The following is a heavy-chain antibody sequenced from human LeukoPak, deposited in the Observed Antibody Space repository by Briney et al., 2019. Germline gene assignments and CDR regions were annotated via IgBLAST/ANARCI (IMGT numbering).Heavy chain of an antibody. CDR3: ARGTAATNLDY. CDR1: GGSISSYY. D-gene: IGHD6-13*01. CDR2: IYYSGST. V-gene: IGHV4-59*01. J-gene: IGHJ4*02. Sequence: SETLSLTCTVSGGSISSYYWSWIRRPPGKGLEWIGYIYYSGSTNYNPSLKSRVTISVDTSKNQFSLKLSSVTAADTAVYYCARGTAATNLDYWGQGTLVTVSS.